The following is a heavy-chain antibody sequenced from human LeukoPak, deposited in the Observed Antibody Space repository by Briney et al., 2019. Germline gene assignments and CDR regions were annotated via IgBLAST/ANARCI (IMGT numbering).Heavy chain of an antibody. D-gene: IGHD3-22*01. CDR1: GGSVSSAY. CDR2: IYYSGST. CDR3: ARQVRDSRGPWYYFES. J-gene: IGHJ4*02. Sequence: SETLSLTCIVSGGSVSSAYWSWSRQPPGKGLEGIGWIYYSGSTIYNPSLKSRLTISVDTSKNQFSLKLSSVTAADTAVYHCARQVRDSRGPWYYFESWGQGNLVTVSS. V-gene: IGHV4-59*08.